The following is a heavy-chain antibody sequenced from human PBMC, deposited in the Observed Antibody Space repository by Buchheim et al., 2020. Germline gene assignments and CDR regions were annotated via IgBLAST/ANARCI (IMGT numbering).Heavy chain of an antibody. CDR2: ISYDGSNK. CDR1: GFTFSSYA. V-gene: IGHV3-30-3*01. Sequence: QVQLVESGGGVVQPGRSLRLSCAASGFTFSSYAMHWVRQAPGKGLEWVAVISYDGSNKYYADSVKGRFTIPRDNSKNTLYLQMNSLRAEDTAVYYCAREGCSGGSCYSQPTYYYGMDVWGQGTT. CDR3: AREGCSGGSCYSQPTYYYGMDV. D-gene: IGHD2-15*01. J-gene: IGHJ6*02.